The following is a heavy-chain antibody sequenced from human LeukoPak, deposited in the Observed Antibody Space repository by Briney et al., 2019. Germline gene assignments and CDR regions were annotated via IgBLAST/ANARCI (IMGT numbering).Heavy chain of an antibody. CDR3: AASPDYYDSSGYSYYFDY. CDR2: IVVGSGNT. Sequence: ASVKVSCKASGFTFTSSAVQWVRQARGQRLEWIGWIVVGSGNTNYAQKVQERVTITRDMSTSTAYMELSSLRSEDTAVYYCAASPDYYDSSGYSYYFDYWGQGTLVTVSS. CDR1: GFTFTSSA. V-gene: IGHV1-58*01. J-gene: IGHJ4*02. D-gene: IGHD3-22*01.